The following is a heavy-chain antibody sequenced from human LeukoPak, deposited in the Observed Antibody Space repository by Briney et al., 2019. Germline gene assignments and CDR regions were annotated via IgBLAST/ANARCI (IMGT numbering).Heavy chain of an antibody. CDR2: IYYAGST. D-gene: IGHD1-26*01. V-gene: IGHV4-59*01. Sequence: SETLSLTCTGSGVSISSYYWSWLRQRPGNGLEWIGYIYYAGSTSYNPSLKSRVTMSLDASKNQFSLELNSVTPADTAVYYCARGGNYWPQWWFDPWGRGTLVSVSS. CDR3: ARGGNYWPQWWFDP. J-gene: IGHJ5*02. CDR1: GVSISSYY.